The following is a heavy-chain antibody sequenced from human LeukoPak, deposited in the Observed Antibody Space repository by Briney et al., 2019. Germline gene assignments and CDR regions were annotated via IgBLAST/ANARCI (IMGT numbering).Heavy chain of an antibody. V-gene: IGHV3-48*01. Sequence: GGSLRLSCAASGFTLSSYSMNWVRQAPGKGLEWVSYISSSSNTIYYADSVKGRFTIYRDIAKNSLYLQMNSLRAEDTAVYYCAKDEWSTLYYFDYWGQGTLVTVSS. J-gene: IGHJ4*02. D-gene: IGHD3-3*01. CDR1: GFTLSSYS. CDR3: AKDEWSTLYYFDY. CDR2: ISSSSNTI.